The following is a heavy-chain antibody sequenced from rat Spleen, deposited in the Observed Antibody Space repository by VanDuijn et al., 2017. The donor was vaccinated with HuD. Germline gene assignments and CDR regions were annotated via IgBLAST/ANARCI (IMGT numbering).Heavy chain of an antibody. CDR1: GFTFKNYW. CDR2: ITNASGRT. D-gene: IGHD3-1*01. CDR3: TIHPRY. V-gene: IGHV5-31*01. Sequence: EVQLVESGGGLVQPGGSLRLSCVASGFTFKNYWMTWIRQAPGKGLEWVASITNASGRTYYPDSVKGRFTISRDTAQNTLYLQMNSLRSEDTATYYCTIHPRYWGQGVMVTVSS. J-gene: IGHJ2*01.